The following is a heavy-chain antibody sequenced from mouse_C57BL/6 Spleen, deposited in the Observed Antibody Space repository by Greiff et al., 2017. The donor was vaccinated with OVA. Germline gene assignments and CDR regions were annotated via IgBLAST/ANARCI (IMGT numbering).Heavy chain of an antibody. CDR1: GFNIKDDY. CDR3: TLLSRGSY. J-gene: IGHJ4*01. V-gene: IGHV14-4*01. Sequence: EVQLQQSGAELVRPGASVKLSCTASGFNIKDDYMHWVKQRPEQGLEWIGWIDPENGDTEYASKFQGKATITANTSSNTAYLQLSSLTSEDTAVYYCTLLSRGSYWGQGTSVTVSS. D-gene: IGHD2-3*01. CDR2: IDPENGDT.